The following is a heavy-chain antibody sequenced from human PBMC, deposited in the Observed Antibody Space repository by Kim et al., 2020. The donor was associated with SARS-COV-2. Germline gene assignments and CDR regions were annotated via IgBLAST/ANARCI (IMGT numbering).Heavy chain of an antibody. Sequence: SETLSLTCTVSGGSISSSSYYWGWIRQPPGKGLEWIGSIYYSGSTYYNPSLKSRVTISVDTSKNQFSLKLSSVTAADTAVYYCARHLISDSIVVVPAPYYFDYWGQGTLVTVSS. J-gene: IGHJ4*02. CDR1: GGSISSSSYY. D-gene: IGHD2-2*01. CDR3: ARHLISDSIVVVPAPYYFDY. CDR2: IYYSGST. V-gene: IGHV4-39*01.